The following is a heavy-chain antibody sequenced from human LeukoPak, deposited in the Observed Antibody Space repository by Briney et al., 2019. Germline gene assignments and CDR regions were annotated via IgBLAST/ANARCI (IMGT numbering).Heavy chain of an antibody. D-gene: IGHD3-3*02. V-gene: IGHV4-38-2*02. J-gene: IGHJ6*03. CDR3: ARVSLGYYYCNMDV. CDR1: SYSISSAYY. CDR2: IYHSGST. Sequence: SETLSLTCTVSSYSISSAYYWGWIRQPPGKGLEWIGTIYHSGSTYNNPSLKSRVTISVDTSRNQFSLKLSSVTAADTAVCYCARVSLGYYYCNMDVWGKGTTVTVSS.